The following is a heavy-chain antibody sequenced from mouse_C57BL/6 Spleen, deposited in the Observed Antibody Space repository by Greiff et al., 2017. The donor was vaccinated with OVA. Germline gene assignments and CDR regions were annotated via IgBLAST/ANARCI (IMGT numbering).Heavy chain of an antibody. CDR3: ASPYYSNDYAMDD. V-gene: IGHV14-3*01. J-gene: IGHJ4*01. CDR2: IDPANGNT. Sequence: VQLQQSVAELVRPGASVKLSCTASGFNIKNTYMHWVKQRPEQGLEWIGRIDPANGNTKYAPKFQGKATITADTSSNTSYLQLSSLTSEDTAIYYCASPYYSNDYAMDDWGQGTSVTVSS. CDR1: GFNIKNTY. D-gene: IGHD2-5*01.